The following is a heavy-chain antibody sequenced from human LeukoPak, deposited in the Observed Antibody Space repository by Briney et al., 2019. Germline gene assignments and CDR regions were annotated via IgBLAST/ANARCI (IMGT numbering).Heavy chain of an antibody. CDR2: IYPGDSDT. J-gene: IGHJ4*02. D-gene: IGHD2-15*01. CDR1: GYSFTSYW. Sequence: GESLQISCKGSGYSFTSYWIDWVRQMPGKGLEWMGIIYPGDSDTRYSPSFQGQVTISADKSISTAYLQWSSLKASDTAMYYCARHVYCSGGSCYSVFDYWGQGTLVTVSS. V-gene: IGHV5-51*01. CDR3: ARHVYCSGGSCYSVFDY.